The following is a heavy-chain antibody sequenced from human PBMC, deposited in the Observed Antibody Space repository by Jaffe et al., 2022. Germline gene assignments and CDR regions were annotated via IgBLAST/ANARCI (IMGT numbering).Heavy chain of an antibody. Sequence: QVQLQQWGAGLLKPSETLSLTCAVYGGSFSGYYWSWIRQPPGKGLEWIGEINHSGSTNYNPSLKSRVTISVDTSKNQFSLKLSSVTAADTAVYYCAREPSSSWYIRFDPWGQGTLVTVSS. CDR1: GGSFSGYY. CDR3: AREPSSSWYIRFDP. D-gene: IGHD6-13*01. CDR2: INHSGST. J-gene: IGHJ5*02. V-gene: IGHV4-34*01.